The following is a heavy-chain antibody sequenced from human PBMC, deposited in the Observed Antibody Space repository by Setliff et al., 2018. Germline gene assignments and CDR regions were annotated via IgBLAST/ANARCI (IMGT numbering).Heavy chain of an antibody. J-gene: IGHJ6*03. Sequence: PSETLSLTCTVSGGSISSYYWSWIRQPPGKGLEWIGYIYYSGSTNYNPSLKSRVTISVDTSKNQFSLKLSSVTAADTAVYYCVRLAGSGGGFYYYYSYMDVWDKGTTVTVSS. CDR2: IYYSGST. V-gene: IGHV4-59*08. CDR1: GGSISSYY. CDR3: VRLAGSGGGFYYYYSYMDV. D-gene: IGHD3-16*01.